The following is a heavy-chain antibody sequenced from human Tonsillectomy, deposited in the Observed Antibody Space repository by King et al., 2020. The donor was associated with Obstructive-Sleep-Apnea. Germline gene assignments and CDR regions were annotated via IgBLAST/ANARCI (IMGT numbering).Heavy chain of an antibody. Sequence: QLVQSGAEVKKPGASGKVSCKASGYTLTNYGISWVRQAPGQGLEWMGWISANNGNTNYAQKVQGRVTMTTDTSTSTAYMELRSLRSDDTAVYYCARDRPNLDAFDYWGQGTLVTVSS. CDR1: GYTLTNYG. CDR2: ISANNGNT. CDR3: ARDRPNLDAFDY. J-gene: IGHJ4*02. D-gene: IGHD2-8*01. V-gene: IGHV1-18*04.